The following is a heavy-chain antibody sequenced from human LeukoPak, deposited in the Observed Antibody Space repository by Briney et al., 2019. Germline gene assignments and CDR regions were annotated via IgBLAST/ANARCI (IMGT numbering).Heavy chain of an antibody. V-gene: IGHV3-23*01. CDR2: ISAGADST. CDR3: GRGAYGDYDS. J-gene: IGHJ5*01. Sequence: PGGSPRLSCAASTFTFSSYAMSWVRQAPGKGLEWVSPISAGADSTYYADSVQGRFTISTNNSKNTLFLQMSGLRVEDRAVYFCGRGAYGDYDSWGQGTLVTVSS. D-gene: IGHD4-17*01. CDR1: TFTFSSYA.